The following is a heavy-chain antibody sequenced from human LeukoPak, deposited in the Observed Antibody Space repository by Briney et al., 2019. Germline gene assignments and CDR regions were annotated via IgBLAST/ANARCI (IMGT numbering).Heavy chain of an antibody. CDR3: ARGGFGYNYVFDY. Sequence: SETLSLTCTVSGGFIGNYYWGWIRQPAGKGLEYIGRIYTSGSTGYRPSLKSRITISLDTSRNHFSLKLTSVTAADTAVYYCARGGFGYNYVFDYWGQGTLVTVSS. V-gene: IGHV4-4*07. CDR1: GGFIGNYY. J-gene: IGHJ4*02. D-gene: IGHD5-12*01. CDR2: IYTSGST.